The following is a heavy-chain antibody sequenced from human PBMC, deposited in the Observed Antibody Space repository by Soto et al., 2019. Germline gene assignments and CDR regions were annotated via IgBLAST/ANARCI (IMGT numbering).Heavy chain of an antibody. V-gene: IGHV4-30-4*01. CDR1: GGSISSGDYY. CDR2: IYYSGST. Sequence: SETLSLTCTVSGGSISSGDYYWSWIRQPPGKGLEWIGYIYYSGSTYYNPSLKSRVTISVDTSKNQFSLKLSSVTAADTAVYYCARVVPVLRYFDWLSFDYWGQGTLVTVPS. D-gene: IGHD3-9*01. CDR3: ARVVPVLRYFDWLSFDY. J-gene: IGHJ4*02.